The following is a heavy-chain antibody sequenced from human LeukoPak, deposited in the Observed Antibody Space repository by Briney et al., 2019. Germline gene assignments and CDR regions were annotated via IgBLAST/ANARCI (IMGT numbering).Heavy chain of an antibody. CDR3: ASISSSSWEGQPSYYYGMDV. CDR2: INPNSGGT. D-gene: IGHD6-13*01. Sequence: GASVKVSCKASGYIFTGYYMHWVRQAPGQGLEWMGWINPNSGGTNSAQKFQGRVTMTRDTSISTAYMELSRLRSDDTAVYYCASISSSSWEGQPSYYYGMDVWGQGTTVTVSS. J-gene: IGHJ6*02. CDR1: GYIFTGYY. V-gene: IGHV1-2*02.